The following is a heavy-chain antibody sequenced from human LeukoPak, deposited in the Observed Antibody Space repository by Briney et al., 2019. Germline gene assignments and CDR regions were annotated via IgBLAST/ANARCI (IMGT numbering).Heavy chain of an antibody. CDR2: TSYEGNNQ. CDR1: GFTFSNSV. CDR3: ARSPNYYYFDS. D-gene: IGHD5-24*01. V-gene: IGHV3-30*04. Sequence: GGSLSLSCSTAGFTFSNSVIHWVRQAPGKGLEWVAVTSYEGNNQYYADSVKGRCTISRDDSKNTVYLQMNSLRPDDTAVYYCARSPNYYYFDSWGQGTLVTVPS. J-gene: IGHJ4*02.